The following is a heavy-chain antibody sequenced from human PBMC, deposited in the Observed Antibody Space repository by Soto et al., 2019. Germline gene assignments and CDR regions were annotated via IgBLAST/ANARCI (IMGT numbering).Heavy chain of an antibody. D-gene: IGHD6-19*01. V-gene: IGHV3-30*18. CDR2: ISYDGSNK. J-gene: IGHJ4*02. CDR1: GFTFSSYG. CDR3: AKDLGGGSGWSRVDY. Sequence: GSLRLSCAASGFTFSSYGMHWVRQAPGKGLEWVAVISYDGSNKYYADSVKGRFTISRDNSKNTLYLQMNSLRAEDTAVYYCAKDLGGGSGWSRVDYWGQGTLVTSPQ.